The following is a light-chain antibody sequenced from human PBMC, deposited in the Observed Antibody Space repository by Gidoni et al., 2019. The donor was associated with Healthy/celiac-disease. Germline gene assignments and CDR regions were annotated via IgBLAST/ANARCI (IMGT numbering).Light chain of an antibody. CDR2: GAS. J-gene: IGKJ1*01. V-gene: IGKV3-20*01. CDR3: QQYGSSPWT. CDR1: QSVSSSY. Sequence: EIVLTQSPVTLSLSPGESATLSCRASQSVSSSYLAWYQQKPGQAPRLLIYGASSRATGIPDRVRGSGSGTDFTLTISRLEPEDFAVYYCQQYGSSPWTVGQGTKVEIK.